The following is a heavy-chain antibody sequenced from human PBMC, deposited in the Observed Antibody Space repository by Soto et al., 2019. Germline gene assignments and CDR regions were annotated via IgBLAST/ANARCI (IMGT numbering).Heavy chain of an antibody. CDR2: ISVYNGNT. CDR1: GYAFTSYG. CDR3: ARPPNGKGTVLTRYAFDI. Sequence: QVQLVQSGAEVKKPGASVKVSCKASGYAFTSYGISWVRQAPGQGLEWMGWISVYNGNTNYAQKRQGRVTMTTDPSTSTAYMALRGLRPDDTAVYYCARPPNGKGTVLTRYAFDIWGQGTMVSVSS. V-gene: IGHV1-18*04. D-gene: IGHD2-8*01. J-gene: IGHJ3*02.